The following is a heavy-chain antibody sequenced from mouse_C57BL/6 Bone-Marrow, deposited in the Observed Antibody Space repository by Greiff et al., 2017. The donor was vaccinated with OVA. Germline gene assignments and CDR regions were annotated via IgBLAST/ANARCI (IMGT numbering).Heavy chain of an antibody. CDR1: GYTFTSYW. V-gene: IGHV1-64*01. J-gene: IGHJ1*03. CDR2: IHPNSGST. Sequence: QVQLQQPGAELVKPGASVKLSCKASGYTFTSYWMHWVKQRPGQGLEWIGMIHPNSGSTNYNEKFKSKATLTVDKSSSTAYMQLSSLTSEDSAVYYCARGLWLRRYFDVWGTGTTVTVSS. CDR3: ARGLWLRRYFDV. D-gene: IGHD2-2*01.